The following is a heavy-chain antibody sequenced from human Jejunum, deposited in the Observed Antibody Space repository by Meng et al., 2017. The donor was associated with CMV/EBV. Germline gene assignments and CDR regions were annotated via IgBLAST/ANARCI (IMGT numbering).Heavy chain of an antibody. J-gene: IGHJ4*02. Sequence: GFTFSSYWMNWVRQVPGKGLVWVSRINIDGSSTSYADSVKGRFTISRDNAKNTLYLQMNSLRAEDTALYYCARQGYSGSWSFLKDYWGQGTLVTVSS. CDR3: ARQGYSGSWSFLKDY. CDR1: GFTFSSYW. CDR2: INIDGSST. D-gene: IGHD6-13*01. V-gene: IGHV3-74*01.